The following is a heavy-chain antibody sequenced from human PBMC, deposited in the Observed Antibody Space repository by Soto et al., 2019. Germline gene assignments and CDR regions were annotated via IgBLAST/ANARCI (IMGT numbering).Heavy chain of an antibody. Sequence: NPSETLSLTCAVSGGSISSSNWWSWVRQPPGKGLEWIGEIYHSGSTNYNPSLKSRVTISVDKSKNQFSLKLSSVTAADTAVYYCARRDGSGSYYNDLGYYYYGMDVWGQGTTVTVSS. D-gene: IGHD3-10*01. J-gene: IGHJ6*02. CDR2: IYHSGST. CDR1: GGSISSSNW. CDR3: ARRDGSGSYYNDLGYYYYGMDV. V-gene: IGHV4-4*02.